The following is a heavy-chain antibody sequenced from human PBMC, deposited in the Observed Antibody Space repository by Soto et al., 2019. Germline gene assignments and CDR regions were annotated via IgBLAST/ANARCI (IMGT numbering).Heavy chain of an antibody. CDR2: ISTGGGSQ. CDR1: GFTFSDYA. CDR3: ARDRESCTVTNCFGSNWFDP. V-gene: IGHV3-23*01. Sequence: GGSLRLSCAASGFTFSDYAMNWVRQVPGKGLEWVSSISTGGGSQYYASSGRGRVNISRDNSKNTLSLQMNSLRGEDTALYYCARDRESCTVTNCFGSNWFDPWGQGTLVTVSS. D-gene: IGHD2-2*01. J-gene: IGHJ5*02.